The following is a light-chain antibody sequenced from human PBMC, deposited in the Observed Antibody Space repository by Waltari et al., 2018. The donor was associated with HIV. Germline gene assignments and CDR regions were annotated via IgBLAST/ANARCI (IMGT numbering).Light chain of an antibody. CDR2: GAS. J-gene: IGKJ5*01. Sequence: EIVLTQSPATLSLSPGERATLSCRASQSVSSYLAWYQQKPGQAPRLLIYGASSRATGIPARFSGSGSGTEFTLTIRSLEPGDFGVYYCHQRSNWPITFGQGTRLEIK. CDR3: HQRSNWPIT. CDR1: QSVSSY. V-gene: IGKV3-11*01.